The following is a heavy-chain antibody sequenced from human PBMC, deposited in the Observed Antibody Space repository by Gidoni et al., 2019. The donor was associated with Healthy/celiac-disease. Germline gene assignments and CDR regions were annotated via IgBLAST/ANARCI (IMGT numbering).Heavy chain of an antibody. D-gene: IGHD3-10*01. CDR3: AKDSNYGSGSYYKIVYYYYYYGMDV. CDR1: GFPFSSHG. Sequence: QVHLVESGGGVVQPGMSLRLSCAASGFPFSSHGMHWVRQAPGKGLEWVAVISYDGSNKYYADSVKGRFTISRDNSKNTLYLQMNSLRAEDTAGYYCAKDSNYGSGSYYKIVYYYYYYGMDVWGQGTTVTVSS. J-gene: IGHJ6*02. V-gene: IGHV3-30*18. CDR2: ISYDGSNK.